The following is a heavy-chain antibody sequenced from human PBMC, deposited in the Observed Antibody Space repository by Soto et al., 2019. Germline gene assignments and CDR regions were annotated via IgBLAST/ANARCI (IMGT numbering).Heavy chain of an antibody. CDR3: AHNGYSSGYFDY. Sequence: PGGSLRLSCAASGFTFSSYAMSWVRQAPGKGLEWVSAISGSGGSTYYADSVKGRFTISRDNSKNTLYLQMNSLRAEDTAVYYCAHNGYSSGYFDYWGQGTLVTVSS. D-gene: IGHD5-18*01. J-gene: IGHJ4*02. CDR2: ISGSGGST. CDR1: GFTFSSYA. V-gene: IGHV3-23*01.